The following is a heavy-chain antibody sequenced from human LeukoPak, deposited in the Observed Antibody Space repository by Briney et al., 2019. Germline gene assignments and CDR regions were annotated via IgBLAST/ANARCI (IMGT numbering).Heavy chain of an antibody. D-gene: IGHD5-24*01. J-gene: IGHJ4*02. CDR3: ARGPRWLQDYFNY. V-gene: IGHV4-39*07. Sequence: PSETLSLTCTVSGGSISSSTYYWGWLRQPPGKGLEWLGSIYYSGSTYYNPSLKSRVTISVDTSKNQFSLKLSSVTAADTAVYYCARGPRWLQDYFNYWGQGTLVTVSS. CDR1: GGSISSSTYY. CDR2: IYYSGST.